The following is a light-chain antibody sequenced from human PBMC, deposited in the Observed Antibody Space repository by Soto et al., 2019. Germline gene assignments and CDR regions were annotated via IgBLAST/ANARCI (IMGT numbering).Light chain of an antibody. CDR3: SSYAGSNIFGV. V-gene: IGLV2-8*01. J-gene: IGLJ1*01. Sequence: QPVLTQPPSASGSPGQPVTISCTGTSSDVGGYNYVSWYQQHPGKAPKLIIYEVSKRPSGVPDRFSGSKSGNTASLTVSGLQAEDEADYYCSSYAGSNIFGVFGTGTKVTVL. CDR1: SSDVGGYNY. CDR2: EVS.